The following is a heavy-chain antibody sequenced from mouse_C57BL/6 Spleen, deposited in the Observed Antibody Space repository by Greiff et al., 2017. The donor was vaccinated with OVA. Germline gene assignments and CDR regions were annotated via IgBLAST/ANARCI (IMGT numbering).Heavy chain of an antibody. CDR2: INPSSGYT. J-gene: IGHJ1*03. D-gene: IGHD2-1*01. V-gene: IGHV1-7*01. Sequence: VQLQESGAELAKPGASVKLSCKASGYTFTSYWMHWVKQRPGQGLEWIGYINPSSGYTKYNQKFKDKATLTADKSSSTAYMQLSSLTYEDSAVYYCARVYYGNYGYFDVWGTGTTVTVSS. CDR3: ARVYYGNYGYFDV. CDR1: GYTFTSYW.